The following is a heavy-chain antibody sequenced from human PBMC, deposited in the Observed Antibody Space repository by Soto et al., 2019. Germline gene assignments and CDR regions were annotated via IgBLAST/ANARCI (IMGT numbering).Heavy chain of an antibody. D-gene: IGHD2-15*01. CDR3: SRQEIAAVVVAATVFDY. J-gene: IGHJ4*02. CDR2: ISPDSNYI. CDR1: GFSFSTHS. V-gene: IGHV3-21*01. Sequence: GGSLRLSCAASGFSFSTHSMNWVRQAPGQGLEWISSISPDSNYIYYADSVKGRFTTSRDNARNALYLQMDSLRAEDTAVYYCSRQEIAAVVVAATVFDYWGQGTLVTVSS.